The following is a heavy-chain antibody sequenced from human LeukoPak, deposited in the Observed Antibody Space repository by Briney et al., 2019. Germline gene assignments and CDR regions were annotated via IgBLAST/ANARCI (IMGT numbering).Heavy chain of an antibody. CDR1: GFTFSSYW. Sequence: GGSLRLSCAASGFTFSSYWMHWVRQAPGKGLVWVSRINSDGSSTSYADSVKGRFTISRDNAKNTLYLQMNSLRAEDTAVYYCARGRSFGGTVFHEPIFDYWGQGTLVTVSS. CDR3: ARGRSFGGTVFHEPIFDY. J-gene: IGHJ4*02. CDR2: INSDGSST. D-gene: IGHD3-16*01. V-gene: IGHV3-74*01.